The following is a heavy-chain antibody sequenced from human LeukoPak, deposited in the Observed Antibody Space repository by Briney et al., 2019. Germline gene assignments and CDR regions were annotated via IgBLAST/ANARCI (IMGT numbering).Heavy chain of an antibody. CDR1: GFTFSSYA. Sequence: GGSLRLSCAASGFTFSSYAMSWVRQAPGKGLEWVSAISGSGGSTYYADSVKGRFTISRDNSKNTLYLQMNSLRAEDTAVYYCATCGRNQLPGYPRFDYWGQGTLVTVSS. D-gene: IGHD2-2*01. J-gene: IGHJ4*02. CDR2: ISGSGGST. V-gene: IGHV3-23*01. CDR3: ATCGRNQLPGYPRFDY.